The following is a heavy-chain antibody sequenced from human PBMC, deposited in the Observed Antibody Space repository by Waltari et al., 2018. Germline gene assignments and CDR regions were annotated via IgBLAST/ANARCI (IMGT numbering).Heavy chain of an antibody. J-gene: IGHJ4*02. CDR3: ARLKGPGGYYFDY. CDR1: GGSFSGYY. CDR2: INHSEST. D-gene: IGHD3-16*01. Sequence: QVQLQQWGAGLLKPSETLSLTCAVYGGSFSGYYWSWIRQPPGKGLEWIGEINHSESTNYTPSLKSRVTISVDTSKNQFSLKLSSVTAADTAVYYCARLKGPGGYYFDYWGQGTLVTVSS. V-gene: IGHV4-34*01.